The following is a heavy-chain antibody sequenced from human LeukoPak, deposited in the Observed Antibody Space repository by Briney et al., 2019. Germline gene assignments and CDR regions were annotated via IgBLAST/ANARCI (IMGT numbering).Heavy chain of an antibody. Sequence: PSETLSLTCAVYGGSLSGYYWSWIRQPPGKGLEWIGEIHHSGSTNYKSSLKSRVAISVDTSKNQFSLNLSSVTAAETAVYFCARGRLDGYYFDYWGQGTLVTVSS. V-gene: IGHV4-34*01. CDR3: ARGRLDGYYFDY. J-gene: IGHJ4*02. CDR1: GGSLSGYY. CDR2: IHHSGST.